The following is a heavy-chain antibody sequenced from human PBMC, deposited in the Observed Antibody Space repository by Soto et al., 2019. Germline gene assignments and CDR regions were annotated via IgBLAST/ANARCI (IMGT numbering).Heavy chain of an antibody. CDR1: GFTFSSYG. CDR2: ISYDGSNK. J-gene: IGHJ5*02. D-gene: IGHD2-15*01. CDR3: AKDYGYCSGGRCYSSGWFDP. Sequence: QVQLVESGGGVVQPGRSLRLSCAASGFTFSSYGMHWVRQAPGKGLEWVAVISYDGSNKYYADSVKGRFTISRDNSKNTXYXXMNGLRAEDTAVYYCAKDYGYCSGGRCYSSGWFDPWGQGTLVTVSS. V-gene: IGHV3-30*18.